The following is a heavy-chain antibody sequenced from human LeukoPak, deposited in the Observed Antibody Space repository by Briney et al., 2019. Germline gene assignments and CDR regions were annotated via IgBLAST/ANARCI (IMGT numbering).Heavy chain of an antibody. V-gene: IGHV3-21*01. D-gene: IGHD4-23*01. CDR2: ISSSSSYI. CDR1: GFTFSSYS. J-gene: IGHJ4*02. Sequence: GGSLRLSCAASGFTFSSYSMNWVRQAPWKGLEWVSSISSSSSYIYYADSVKGRFTISRDNAKNSLYLQMNSLRAEDTAVYYCARAAPNYGGNSWFDYWGQGTLVTVSS. CDR3: ARAAPNYGGNSWFDY.